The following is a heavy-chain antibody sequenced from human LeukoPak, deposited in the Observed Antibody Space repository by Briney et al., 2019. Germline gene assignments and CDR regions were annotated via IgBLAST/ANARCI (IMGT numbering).Heavy chain of an antibody. Sequence: GGSLRLSCAASGFTFSSYAMSWVRQAPGKGLEWVSSISSSSSYIYYADSVKGRFTTSRDNAKNSLYLQMSSLRAEDTAVYYCARDLIRTYDILTGYYRNFFNGFDYWGQGTLVTVSS. CDR1: GFTFSSYA. CDR2: ISSSSSYI. D-gene: IGHD3-9*01. J-gene: IGHJ5*01. V-gene: IGHV3-21*01. CDR3: ARDLIRTYDILTGYYRNFFNGFDY.